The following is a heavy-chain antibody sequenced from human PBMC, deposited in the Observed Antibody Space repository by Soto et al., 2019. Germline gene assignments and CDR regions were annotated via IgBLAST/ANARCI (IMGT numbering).Heavy chain of an antibody. J-gene: IGHJ4*02. CDR3: AFPDDSSGFDY. Sequence: SLRLSCAASGFTFSSYAMNWVRQAPGKGLEWVSSISGSGGSTYYADSVKGRFTISRDNSKNTLYLQMNSLRADDTAVYFCAFPDDSSGFDYWGQGTLVTVSS. D-gene: IGHD3-22*01. CDR2: ISGSGGST. V-gene: IGHV3-23*01. CDR1: GFTFSSYA.